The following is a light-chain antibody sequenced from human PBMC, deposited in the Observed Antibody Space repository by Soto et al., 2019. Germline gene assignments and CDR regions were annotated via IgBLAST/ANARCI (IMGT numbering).Light chain of an antibody. CDR3: QQFNSYPIT. CDR2: EAS. CDR1: QDISNY. J-gene: IGKJ5*01. V-gene: IGKV1-13*02. Sequence: IQMTPSPSSLSASVGDRVTLPFQASQDISNYLNWYQQKPGKAPKLLIYEASSLESGVPSRFSGSGSGTEFTLTISGLQPDDFATYYCQQFNSYPITFGQGTRLENK.